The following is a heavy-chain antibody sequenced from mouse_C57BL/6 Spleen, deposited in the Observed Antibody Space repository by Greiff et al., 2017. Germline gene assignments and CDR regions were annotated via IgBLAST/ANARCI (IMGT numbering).Heavy chain of an antibody. Sequence: QVQLKQPGAELVRPGSSVKLSCKASGYTFTSYWMHWVKQRPIQGLEWIGNIDPSDSETHYNQKFKDKATLTVDKSSSTAYMQLSSLTSEDSAVYYCARSGTVLYFDYWGQGTTLTVSS. CDR1: GYTFTSYW. J-gene: IGHJ2*01. CDR3: ARSGTVLYFDY. D-gene: IGHD3-3*01. V-gene: IGHV1-52*01. CDR2: IDPSDSET.